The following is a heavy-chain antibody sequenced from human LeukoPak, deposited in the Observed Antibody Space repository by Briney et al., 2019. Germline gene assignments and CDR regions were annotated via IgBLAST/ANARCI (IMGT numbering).Heavy chain of an antibody. CDR1: GGTFISYA. J-gene: IGHJ4*02. CDR2: IIPIFGTA. D-gene: IGHD5-18*01. Sequence: ASVEVSCKASGGTFISYAISWVRQAPGQGLEWMGGIIPIFGTANYAQKFQGRVTITAAESTSTAYMELSSLRSEDTAVYYCARDGYSYGVTGPFDYWGQGTLVTVSS. V-gene: IGHV1-69*01. CDR3: ARDGYSYGVTGPFDY.